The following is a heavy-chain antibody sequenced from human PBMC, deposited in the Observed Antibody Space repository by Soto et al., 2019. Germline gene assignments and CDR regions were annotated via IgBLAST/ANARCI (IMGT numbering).Heavy chain of an antibody. CDR2: IYPGDFDT. V-gene: IGHV5-51*01. J-gene: IGHJ4*02. CDR1: GYSFNSCW. Sequence: GESLKISCMGSGYSFNSCWIGWVRQMPGKGLEWMGIIYPGDFDTRYSPSFQGHVTMSVDKSINTAYLQWSSLETSDTAMYYCARLLGYSYGHQEFFDYWGQGTPVTVSS. CDR3: ARLLGYSYGHQEFFDY. D-gene: IGHD5-18*01.